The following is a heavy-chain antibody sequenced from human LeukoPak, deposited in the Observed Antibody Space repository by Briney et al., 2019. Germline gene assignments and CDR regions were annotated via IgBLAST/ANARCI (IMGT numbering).Heavy chain of an antibody. Sequence: GGSLRLSCAASGFIFNNYAMHWARQAPGKGLEWVAVISYDGSNKDYPDSVKGRFTISRDNSKHTLYLQMNSLRAEDTAVYYCARGARKAEDYGGFFDSWGQGTLVTVSS. CDR1: GFIFNNYA. V-gene: IGHV3-30*04. D-gene: IGHD4-23*01. CDR3: ARGARKAEDYGGFFDS. CDR2: ISYDGSNK. J-gene: IGHJ4*02.